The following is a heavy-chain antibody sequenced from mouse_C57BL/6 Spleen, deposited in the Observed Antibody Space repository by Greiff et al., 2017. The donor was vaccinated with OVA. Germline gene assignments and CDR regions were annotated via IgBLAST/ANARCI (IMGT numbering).Heavy chain of an antibody. CDR3: ARLDYYGSSREAY. D-gene: IGHD1-1*01. V-gene: IGHV1-22*01. J-gene: IGHJ3*01. Sequence: VQLQQSGPELVKPGASVKMSCKASGYTFTDYNMPWVKQSHGKSLEWIGYINPNNGGTSYNQKFKGKATLTVNKSSSTAYMELRSLTSEDSAVYYCARLDYYGSSREAYWGQGTLVTVSA. CDR2: INPNNGGT. CDR1: GYTFTDYN.